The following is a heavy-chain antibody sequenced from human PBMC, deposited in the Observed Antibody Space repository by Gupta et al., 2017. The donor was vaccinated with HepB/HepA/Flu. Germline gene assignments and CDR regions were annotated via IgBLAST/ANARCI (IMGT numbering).Heavy chain of an antibody. CDR3: AKDVHFWSAMDG. CDR2: TGSEMSV. Sequence: EVQLLASGGVLVQPGGSLSLSCAASGFTFSGNAMIWVRQAPGRGLEWVSGTGSEMSVNYADSVGGRCIISRDNSKKTMYLQMNSLRDEDTAVYYCAKDVHFWSAMDGWGKGTTVIVSS. D-gene: IGHD3-3*02. J-gene: IGHJ6*03. V-gene: IGHV3-23*01. CDR1: GFTFSGNA.